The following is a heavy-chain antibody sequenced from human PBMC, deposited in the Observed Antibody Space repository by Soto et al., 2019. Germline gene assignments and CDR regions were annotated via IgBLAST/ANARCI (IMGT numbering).Heavy chain of an antibody. J-gene: IGHJ5*02. CDR1: GDSVSSYSAA. D-gene: IGHD6-6*01. CDR3: ARDRYSSSGWFDP. V-gene: IGHV6-1*01. Sequence: SQTLSLTCAISGDSVSSYSAAWNWIRQSASGGLEWLGRTYYRSRFFSDYAESVKSRIIINPDTSKNQFSLQLKSVTPEDTAVYYCARDRYSSSGWFDPWGQGTPVTVSS. CDR2: TYYRSRFFS.